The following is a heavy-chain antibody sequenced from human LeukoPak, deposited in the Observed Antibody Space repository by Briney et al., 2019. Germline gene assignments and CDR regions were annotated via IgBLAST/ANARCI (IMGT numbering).Heavy chain of an antibody. CDR3: ARDPFSTVTTRGDY. CDR2: INPNSGGT. V-gene: IGHV1-2*02. Sequence: ASVKVSCKASGYTFTGYYMHWVRQAPGQGLEWMGWINPNSGGTNYAQKFQGRVTMTRDTSISTAYMELSRLRSDDTAVYYCARDPFSTVTTRGDYWGQGTLVTVSS. J-gene: IGHJ4*02. D-gene: IGHD4-17*01. CDR1: GYTFTGYY.